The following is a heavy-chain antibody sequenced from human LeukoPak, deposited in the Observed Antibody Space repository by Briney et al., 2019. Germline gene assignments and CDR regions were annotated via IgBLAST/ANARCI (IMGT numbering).Heavy chain of an antibody. D-gene: IGHD2-15*01. CDR2: IYESGTT. CDR3: ARVPLGGSCPLCYYYMDV. CDR1: GESLNSYY. V-gene: IGHV4-34*01. J-gene: IGHJ6*03. Sequence: SETLSLTCAVYGESLNSYYWSWVRQPPGEGLEWIGEIYESGTTEYNPSLKSRVTISMVPSKQQFSLSLSSVTAADTAVYYCARVPLGGSCPLCYYYMDVWGKGTTVTVSS.